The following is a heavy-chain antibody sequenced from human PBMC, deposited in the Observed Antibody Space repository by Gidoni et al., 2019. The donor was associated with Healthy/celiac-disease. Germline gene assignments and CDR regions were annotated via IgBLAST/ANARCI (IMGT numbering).Heavy chain of an antibody. CDR2: IYYSGST. D-gene: IGHD3-22*01. J-gene: IGHJ5*02. V-gene: IGHV4-39*01. Sequence: DGLEWIGSIYYSGSTYYNPSLKSRVTISVDTSKNQFSLKLSSVTAADTAVYYCASQEDSSGYTWFDPWGQGTLVTVSS. CDR3: ASQEDSSGYTWFDP.